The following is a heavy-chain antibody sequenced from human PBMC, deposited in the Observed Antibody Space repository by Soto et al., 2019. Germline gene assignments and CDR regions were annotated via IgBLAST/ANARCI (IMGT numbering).Heavy chain of an antibody. CDR3: ARGTTTSAFSAMDV. CDR2: ISYDGSNK. CDR1: GFTFSNNA. J-gene: IGHJ6*02. V-gene: IGHV3-30*14. D-gene: IGHD1-1*01. Sequence: VQLVESGGGVVQPGRSLRLSCAASGFTFSNNAMDWVRQAPGKGLEWVAVISYDGSNKYIAESVKGRFTISRDNSKTTLFLQMNSLRAEDTAVYYCARGTTTSAFSAMDVWGQGTTVTVSS.